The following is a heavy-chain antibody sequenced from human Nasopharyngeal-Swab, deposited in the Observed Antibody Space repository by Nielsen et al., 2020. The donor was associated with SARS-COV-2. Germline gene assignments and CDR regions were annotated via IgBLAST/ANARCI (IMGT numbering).Heavy chain of an antibody. CDR2: INSDGSST. CDR3: ARVPTMEVMYYYGMDV. D-gene: IGHD3-10*01. Sequence: GESLKISCSASGFTFSSYWMHWVRQAPGKGLVWVSRINSDGSSTSYADSVKGRFTISRDNAKNTLYLQMNSLRAEDTAVYYCARVPTMEVMYYYGMDVWGQGTTVTVSS. CDR1: GFTFSSYW. J-gene: IGHJ6*02. V-gene: IGHV3-74*01.